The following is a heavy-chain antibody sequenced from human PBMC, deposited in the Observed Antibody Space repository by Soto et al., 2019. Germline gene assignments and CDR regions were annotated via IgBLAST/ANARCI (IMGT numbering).Heavy chain of an antibody. CDR2: FYYSGTT. CDR1: GGSISNYY. V-gene: IGHV4-59*08. D-gene: IGHD3-16*01. Sequence: QVQLQESGPGLVKPLETLSLTCAVSGGSISNYYWSWIRQTPGKRLEWIGYFYYSGTTKYNPSLKIRVTIPEAPSKNQFSLEPTSVTAADAAVYYCARQPPGGDDSFDVWGQGTMVTVSS. J-gene: IGHJ3*01. CDR3: ARQPPGGDDSFDV.